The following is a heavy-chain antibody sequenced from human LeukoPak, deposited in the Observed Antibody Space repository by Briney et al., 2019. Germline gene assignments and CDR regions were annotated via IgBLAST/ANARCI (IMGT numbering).Heavy chain of an antibody. V-gene: IGHV3-66*01. CDR1: GFTVSSNY. J-gene: IGHJ4*02. CDR2: IYSGGST. CDR3: ARVRYYYDSSGYPFDY. D-gene: IGHD3-22*01. Sequence: PGGSLRLSCAASGFTVSSNYMSWVRQAPGKGLEWVSVIYSGGSTYYADSVKGRFTISRDNSKNTLYLQMNSLRAEDTAVYYCARVRYYYDSSGYPFDYWGQGTLVTVSS.